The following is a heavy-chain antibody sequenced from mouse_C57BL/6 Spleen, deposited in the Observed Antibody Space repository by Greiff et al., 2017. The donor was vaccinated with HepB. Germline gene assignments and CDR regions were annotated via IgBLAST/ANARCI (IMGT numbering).Heavy chain of an antibody. CDR1: GYTFTDYY. J-gene: IGHJ4*01. V-gene: IGHV1-75*01. Sequence: QVHVKQSGPELVKPGASVKISCKASGYTFTDYYINWVKQRPGQGLEWIGWIFPGSGSTYYNEKFKGKATLTVDKSSSTAYMLLSSLTSEDSAVYFCARKLGRGYAMDYWGQGTSVTVSS. D-gene: IGHD4-1*01. CDR3: ARKLGRGYAMDY. CDR2: IFPGSGST.